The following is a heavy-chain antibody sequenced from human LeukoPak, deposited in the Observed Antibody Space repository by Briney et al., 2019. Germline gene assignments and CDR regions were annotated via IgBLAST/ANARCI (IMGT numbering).Heavy chain of an antibody. Sequence: ASVKVSCKASGYTFTSYGISRVRQAPGQGLEWMGWISAYNGNTNYAQKLQGRVTMTTDTSTSTAYVELRSLRSDDTAVYYCAREGYSSGWYVEYWGQGTLVTVSS. V-gene: IGHV1-18*01. D-gene: IGHD6-19*01. CDR1: GYTFTSYG. CDR2: ISAYNGNT. CDR3: AREGYSSGWYVEY. J-gene: IGHJ4*02.